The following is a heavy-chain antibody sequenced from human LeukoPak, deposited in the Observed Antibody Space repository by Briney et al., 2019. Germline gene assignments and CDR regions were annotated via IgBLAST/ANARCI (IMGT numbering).Heavy chain of an antibody. D-gene: IGHD6-13*01. CDR2: ISSSGSTI. V-gene: IGHV3-11*04. CDR1: GFTFSDYY. J-gene: IGHJ4*02. CDR3: AGSSSWSEDFDY. Sequence: PGGSLRLSCAASGFTFSDYYMSWIRQAPGKGLEWVSYISSSGSTIYYADSVKGRFTISRDNAKNSLYLQMNSLRAEDTAVYYCAGSSSWSEDFDYWGQGTLVTVSS.